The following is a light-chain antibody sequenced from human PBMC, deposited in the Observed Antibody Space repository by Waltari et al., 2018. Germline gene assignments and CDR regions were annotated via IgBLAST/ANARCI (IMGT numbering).Light chain of an antibody. CDR3: QQYGSSPWT. Sequence: EIVLTQSPATLSLSPGERATLSCRASQIITTYLAWFQQKPGQAPRLLIYDAINRATGIPARFSGSGSGTDFTLTISSLEPEDFAVYYCQQYGSSPWTFGQGTKVEIK. CDR1: QIITTY. CDR2: DAI. V-gene: IGKV3-11*01. J-gene: IGKJ1*01.